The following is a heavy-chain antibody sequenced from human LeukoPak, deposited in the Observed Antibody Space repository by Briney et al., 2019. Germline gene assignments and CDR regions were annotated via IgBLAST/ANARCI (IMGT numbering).Heavy chain of an antibody. CDR1: GGSISSYY. CDR2: IYYSGST. J-gene: IGHJ4*02. Sequence: SETLSLTCTVSGGSISSYYWSWIRQPPGKGLEWIGYIYYSGSTYYNPSLKSRVTISVDTSKNQFSLKLSSVTAADTAVYYCARDGSSSGVVDYWGQGTLVTVSS. V-gene: IGHV4-59*12. CDR3: ARDGSSSGVVDY. D-gene: IGHD6-6*01.